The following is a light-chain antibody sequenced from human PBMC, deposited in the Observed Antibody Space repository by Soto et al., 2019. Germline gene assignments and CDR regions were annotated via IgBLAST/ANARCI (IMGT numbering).Light chain of an antibody. CDR2: DAF. Sequence: EKVMTQSPATLSVSPGERATLSCRARQNVKTRLAWYQQKPGQAPRLLIYDAFTRATGIPARFSGSASGTEFTLTISSLQSEDFAVYYCQQYDEWPLTFGGGTKVDIK. CDR3: QQYDEWPLT. V-gene: IGKV3-15*01. J-gene: IGKJ4*01. CDR1: QNVKTR.